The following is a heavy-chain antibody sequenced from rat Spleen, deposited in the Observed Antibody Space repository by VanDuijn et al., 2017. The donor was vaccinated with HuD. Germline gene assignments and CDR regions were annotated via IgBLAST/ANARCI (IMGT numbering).Heavy chain of an antibody. V-gene: IGHV5-7*01. D-gene: IGHD4-3*01. CDR1: GFTFSDFY. CDR3: ARQDTSGYSNWFTY. Sequence: EVQLVESGGNLVQPGRSLKLSCAASGFTFSDFYMAWVRQAPTKGLEWVATISSDGRRNYYRDSVKGRFTISRDNAKSSLYLQMDSLRSEDTATYYCARQDTSGYSNWFTYWGQGTLVTVSS. CDR2: ISSDGRRN. J-gene: IGHJ3*01.